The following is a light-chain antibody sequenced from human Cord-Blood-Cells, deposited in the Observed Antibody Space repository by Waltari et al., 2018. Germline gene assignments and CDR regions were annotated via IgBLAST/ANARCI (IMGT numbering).Light chain of an antibody. V-gene: IGLV3-21*03. J-gene: IGLJ3*02. Sequence: SYVLTQPPSVSVAPGKTARITCGGNNIGSKSVHWYQQKPGQAPVLVVYDDSDRPSGIPGRFSGSNSGNTATLTISRVEAGDEADYYCQVWDSSSDHWVFGGGTMLTVL. CDR1: NIGSKS. CDR3: QVWDSSSDHWV. CDR2: DDS.